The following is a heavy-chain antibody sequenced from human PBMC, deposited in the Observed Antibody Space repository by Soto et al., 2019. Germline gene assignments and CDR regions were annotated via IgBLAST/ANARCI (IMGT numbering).Heavy chain of an antibody. CDR2: ISAYNGNT. CDR3: ARDCGIQLWCDNWFDP. D-gene: IGHD5-18*01. J-gene: IGHJ5*02. Sequence: QVQLVQSGAEVKKPGASVKVSCKASGYTFTSYGISWVRQAPGQGLEWMGWISAYNGNTNYAQKLQGRVTMTTDTSKSTADMGLRSLRSDDTAVYYCARDCGIQLWCDNWFDPWGQGTLVTVSS. V-gene: IGHV1-18*01. CDR1: GYTFTSYG.